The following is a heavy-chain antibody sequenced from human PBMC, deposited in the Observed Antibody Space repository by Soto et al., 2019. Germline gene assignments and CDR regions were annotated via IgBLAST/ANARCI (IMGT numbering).Heavy chain of an antibody. V-gene: IGHV1-18*04. CDR1: GYTFTSYG. CDR2: ISAYNGNT. D-gene: IGHD3-3*01. Sequence: ASVKFSCTASGYTFTSYGISWVRQAPGQGLEWMGWISAYNGNTNYAQKLQGRVTMTTDTSTSTAYMELRSLRSDDTAVYYCARGVHYDFWNGYYYWFDPWGQGTLVTDSS. J-gene: IGHJ5*02. CDR3: ARGVHYDFWNGYYYWFDP.